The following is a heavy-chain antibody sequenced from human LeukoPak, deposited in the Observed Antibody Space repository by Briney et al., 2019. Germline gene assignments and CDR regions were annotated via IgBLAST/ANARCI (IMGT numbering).Heavy chain of an antibody. CDR2: INPNSGGT. CDR1: GYTFTGYY. V-gene: IGHV1-2*02. D-gene: IGHD2-2*01. Sequence: RASVKVSCKASGYTFTGYYMHWVRQAPGQGLEWMGWINPNSGGTNYAQKFQGRVTMTRDTSISTAYMELSRLRSDDTAVYYCARIPRYCSSTSCYRNDYWGQGTLVTVSS. CDR3: ARIPRYCSSTSCYRNDY. J-gene: IGHJ4*02.